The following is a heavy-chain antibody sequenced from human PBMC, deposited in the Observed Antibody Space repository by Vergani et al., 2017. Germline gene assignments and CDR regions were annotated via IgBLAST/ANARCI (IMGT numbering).Heavy chain of an antibody. Sequence: QVQLVQSGAEVQKPESSVKVSCRASGGTFDTHAFSWVRQAPGQRLVWMGAIIPIFGTTNYAPKFQGRVSITADESTNVVYMELNRLKSEDTALYFCAKGSGFASPFNSWGQGSPVIVSS. CDR2: IIPIFGTT. CDR3: AKGSGFASPFNS. D-gene: IGHD5-12*01. V-gene: IGHV1-69*01. J-gene: IGHJ4*02. CDR1: GGTFDTHA.